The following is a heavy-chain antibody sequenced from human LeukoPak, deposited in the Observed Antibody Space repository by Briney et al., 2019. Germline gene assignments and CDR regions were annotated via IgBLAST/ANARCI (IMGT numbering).Heavy chain of an antibody. CDR3: ARELYSYGSLGIDY. D-gene: IGHD5-18*01. V-gene: IGHV1-18*01. CDR2: ISAYNGNT. Sequence: AASVKVSCKASGYTFTSYGISWVRQAPGQGLERMGWISAYNGNTNYAQKLQGRVTMTTDTSTSTAYMELRSLRSDDTAVYYCARELYSYGSLGIDYWGQGTLVTVSS. J-gene: IGHJ4*02. CDR1: GYTFTSYG.